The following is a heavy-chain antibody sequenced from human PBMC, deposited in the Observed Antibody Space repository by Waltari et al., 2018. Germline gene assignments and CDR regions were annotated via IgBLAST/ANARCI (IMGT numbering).Heavy chain of an antibody. CDR3: ARWRDSYYGMDV. Sequence: QVQLVESGGGVVQPGRSLRLSCAASGFTFSSYGLHWVRQAPGKGLEWVAVRWDDGSKKYYADSVKCRFTISRDNSKNTLYLQMNSLRAEDTAVYYCARWRDSYYGMDVWGQGTTVTVSS. D-gene: IGHD3-3*01. V-gene: IGHV3-33*01. CDR2: RWDDGSKK. J-gene: IGHJ6*02. CDR1: GFTFSSYG.